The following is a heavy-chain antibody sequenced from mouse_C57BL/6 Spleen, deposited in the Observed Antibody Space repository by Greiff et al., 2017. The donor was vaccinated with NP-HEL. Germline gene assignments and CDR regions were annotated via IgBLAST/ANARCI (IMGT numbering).Heavy chain of an antibody. J-gene: IGHJ3*01. V-gene: IGHV5-6*02. CDR2: ISSGGSYT. CDR3: ARRNSEDWFAY. CDR1: GFTFSSYG. Sequence: DVKLVESGGDLVKPGGSLKLSCAASGFTFSSYGMSWVRQTPDKRLEWVATISSGGSYTYYPDSVKGRFTISRDNAKNTLYLQMSSLKSEDTAMYYCARRNSEDWFAYWGQGLWSLSLQ. D-gene: IGHD2-12*01.